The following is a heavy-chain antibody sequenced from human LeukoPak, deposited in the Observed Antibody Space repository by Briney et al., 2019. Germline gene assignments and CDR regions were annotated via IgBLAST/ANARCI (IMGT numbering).Heavy chain of an antibody. CDR2: IYYSGST. CDR3: ASVGAFDI. J-gene: IGHJ3*02. Sequence: KPSETLSLTCTVSGGSISSSSYYWGWIRQPPGKGLEWIGSIYYSGSTYYNPSLKSRVTISVDTSKNQFSLKLSSVTAADTAVYYCASVGAFDIWGQGTMVTVSS. V-gene: IGHV4-39*07. CDR1: GGSISSSSYY.